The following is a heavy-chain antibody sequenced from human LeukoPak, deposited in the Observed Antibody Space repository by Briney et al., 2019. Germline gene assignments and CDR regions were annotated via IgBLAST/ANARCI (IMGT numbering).Heavy chain of an antibody. Sequence: ASVKVSCKASGYTFTGYYMHWVRQAPGQGLEWMGWINPNSGGTNYAQKFQGRVTMTRNTSISTAYMELSSLRSEDTAVYYCARGHLTSLGEPAFDYWGQGTLVTVSS. CDR3: ARGHLTSLGEPAFDY. D-gene: IGHD3-16*01. J-gene: IGHJ4*02. CDR2: INPNSGGT. V-gene: IGHV1-2*02. CDR1: GYTFTGYY.